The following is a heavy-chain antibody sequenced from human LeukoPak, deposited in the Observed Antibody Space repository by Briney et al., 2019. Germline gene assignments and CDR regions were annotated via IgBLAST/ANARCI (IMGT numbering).Heavy chain of an antibody. J-gene: IGHJ4*02. Sequence: SETLSLTCTVSGGSISSYYWSWIRQPPGKGLEWIGYIYYSGSTNYNPSLKSRVTISVDTSKNRFSLTLSSVTAADTAIYYCVRWDYYGSGSRRLDYWGQGTLVTVSS. CDR1: GGSISSYY. CDR2: IYYSGST. D-gene: IGHD3-10*01. CDR3: VRWDYYGSGSRRLDY. V-gene: IGHV4-59*08.